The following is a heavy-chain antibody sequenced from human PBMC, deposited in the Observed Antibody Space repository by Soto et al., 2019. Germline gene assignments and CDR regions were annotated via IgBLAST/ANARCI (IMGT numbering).Heavy chain of an antibody. D-gene: IGHD3-10*01. CDR1: GFTFSSYA. V-gene: IGHV3-23*01. CDR2: ISGSGGST. CDR3: AKSRPDRNFGAYWFDP. J-gene: IGHJ5*02. Sequence: PGGSLRLSCAASGFTFSSYAMSWVHQAPGKGLEWVSAISGSGGSTYYADSVKGRFTISRDNSKNTLYLQMNSLRAEDTAVYYCAKSRPDRNFGAYWFDPWGQGTLVTVSS.